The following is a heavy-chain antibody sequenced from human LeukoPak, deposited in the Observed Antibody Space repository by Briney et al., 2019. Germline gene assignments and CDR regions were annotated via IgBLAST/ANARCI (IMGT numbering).Heavy chain of an antibody. CDR1: GFSFSSYA. CDR3: ARAQVGAPTDL. D-gene: IGHD1-26*01. Sequence: QPGGSLRLSCAASGFSFSSYAMYWVRQAPGKGLVWVARIHGDGDNISYADSVRGRFTISRDNAKDTLYLHMNSLRPEDTGVYYCARAQVGAPTDLWGEGTLVTVSS. CDR2: IHGDGDNI. V-gene: IGHV3-74*01. J-gene: IGHJ5*02.